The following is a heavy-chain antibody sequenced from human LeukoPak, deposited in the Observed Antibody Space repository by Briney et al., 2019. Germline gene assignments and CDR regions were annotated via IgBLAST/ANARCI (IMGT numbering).Heavy chain of an antibody. CDR1: GFTFSIYG. CDR3: AKDSGSYSNYETN. CDR2: IWYDGSNE. Sequence: GGSLRLSCAASGFTFSIYGMHWVRQAPGKGLEWVAVIWYDGSNEYYADSVKGRFTISRDNSKNTLYLQMNSLRAEDTAVYYCAKDSGSYSNYETNWGRGTLVTVSS. J-gene: IGHJ4*02. D-gene: IGHD4-11*01. V-gene: IGHV3-33*06.